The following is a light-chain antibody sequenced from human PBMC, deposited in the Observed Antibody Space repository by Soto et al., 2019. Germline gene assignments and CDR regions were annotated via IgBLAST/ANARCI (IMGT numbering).Light chain of an antibody. Sequence: EIVLPQSPGTLSLSPGERATLSCRASQSVSSSSLAWYQQKPGQAPRLLIYGASSRATGIPDRFSGSGSGTDFTLSISRLEPEDCAVYYCQQYGRSLTFGGGTKVEIK. J-gene: IGKJ4*01. CDR1: QSVSSSS. V-gene: IGKV3-20*01. CDR2: GAS. CDR3: QQYGRSLT.